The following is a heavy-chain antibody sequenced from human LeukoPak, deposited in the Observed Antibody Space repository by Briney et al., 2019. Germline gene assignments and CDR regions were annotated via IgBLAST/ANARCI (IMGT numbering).Heavy chain of an antibody. V-gene: IGHV4-59*08. Sequence: SETLSLTCTVSGGSNYWTWIRQAPGKGLEWIAYIHYSGSPHYNPSLRSRVTISIDTSKNQLSLKLNSVTAADTAVYYCARHSNWNGGVDWFDPWGQGTQVTVSS. J-gene: IGHJ5*02. D-gene: IGHD1-20*01. CDR1: GGSNY. CDR3: ARHSNWNGGVDWFDP. CDR2: IHYSGSP.